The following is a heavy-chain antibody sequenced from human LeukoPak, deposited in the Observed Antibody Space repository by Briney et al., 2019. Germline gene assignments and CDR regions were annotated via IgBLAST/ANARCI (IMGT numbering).Heavy chain of an antibody. CDR3: AREGVRGYCSSTSCPPDY. CDR1: GYTFTSYG. V-gene: IGHV1-18*01. CDR2: IRAYNGNT. D-gene: IGHD2-2*01. J-gene: IGHJ4*02. Sequence: ASVKVSCKASGYTFTSYGISWVRQAPGQGLEWMGWIRAYNGNTNYAQKLQGRVTMTTDTSTSTAYMELRSLRSDDTAVYYCAREGVRGYCSSTSCPPDYWGQGTLVTVSS.